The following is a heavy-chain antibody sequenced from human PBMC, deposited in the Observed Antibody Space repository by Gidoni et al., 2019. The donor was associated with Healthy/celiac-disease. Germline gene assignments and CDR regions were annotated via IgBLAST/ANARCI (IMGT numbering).Heavy chain of an antibody. D-gene: IGHD3-22*01. V-gene: IGHV3-23*01. J-gene: IGHJ3*02. CDR1: VFTFSSYA. CDR3: AKGDYYDSSGYFRPDAFDI. CDR2: ISGSGGST. Sequence: EVQLLESGGGLVQPGGSLRLSCAASVFTFSSYAMSWVRQAPGKGMEWVSAISGSGGSTYYADPVKGRFTISRDNSKITLYLQMNSLRAEDTAVYYCAKGDYYDSSGYFRPDAFDIWGQGTMVTVSS.